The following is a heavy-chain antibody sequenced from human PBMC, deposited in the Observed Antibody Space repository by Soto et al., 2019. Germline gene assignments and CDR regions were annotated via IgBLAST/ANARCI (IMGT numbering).Heavy chain of an antibody. CDR3: ARPPGYISDWYYFDL. CDR1: GYTFIDYY. V-gene: IGHV1-2*02. CDR2: ISPRSGGT. D-gene: IGHD3-9*01. J-gene: IGHJ4*02. Sequence: GASVKVSCKASGYTFIDYYMHWVRQAPGQGFEWMGRISPRSGGTNYAQKFQGRATMTWDTSLNTAYMELSSLISEDTAVYYCARPPGYISDWYYFDLWGQGTQVTVSS.